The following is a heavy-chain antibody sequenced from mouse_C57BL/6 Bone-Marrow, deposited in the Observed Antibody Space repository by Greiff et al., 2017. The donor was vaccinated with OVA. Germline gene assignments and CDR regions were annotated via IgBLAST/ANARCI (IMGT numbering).Heavy chain of an antibody. Sequence: QVHVKQPGAELVKPGASVKLSCKASGYTFTSYWMHWVKQRPGRGLEWIGRIDPNSGGTKYNEKFKSKATLTVDKPSSTAYMQLSSLTSEDSAVYYCARRHYGSSYWYFDVWGTGTTVTVSS. D-gene: IGHD1-1*01. CDR3: ARRHYGSSYWYFDV. CDR2: IDPNSGGT. J-gene: IGHJ1*03. CDR1: GYTFTSYW. V-gene: IGHV1-72*01.